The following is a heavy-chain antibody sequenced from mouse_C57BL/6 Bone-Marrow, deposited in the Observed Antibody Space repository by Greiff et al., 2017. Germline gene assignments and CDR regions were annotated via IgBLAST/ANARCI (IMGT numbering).Heavy chain of an antibody. V-gene: IGHV6-3*01. CDR3: TGHFHNGYPYDFDY. CDR1: GFTFSNYW. D-gene: IGHD2-2*01. J-gene: IGHJ2*01. CDR2: IRLKSDNYAT. Sequence: EVKVEESGGGLVQPGGSMKLSCVASGFTFSNYWMNWVRQSPEKGLEWVAQIRLKSDNYATHYAESVKGRFTISRDDSKSSVYLQMNNLRAEDTGIYYCTGHFHNGYPYDFDYWGQGTTLTVSS.